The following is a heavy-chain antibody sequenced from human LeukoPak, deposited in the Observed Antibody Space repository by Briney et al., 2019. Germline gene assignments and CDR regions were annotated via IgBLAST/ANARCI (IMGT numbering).Heavy chain of an antibody. CDR3: ARESLQSATALGFY. V-gene: IGHV4-39*06. D-gene: IGHD5-18*01. CDR2: IYYSGST. J-gene: IGHJ4*02. CDR1: GGSISSSSYY. Sequence: SETLSLTCTVSGGSISSSSYYWGWIRQPPGKGLEWIGSIYYSGSTYYNPSLKSRVTISVDTSKNQFPLKLSSVTAADTAVYYCARESLQSATALGFYWGQGTLVTVSS.